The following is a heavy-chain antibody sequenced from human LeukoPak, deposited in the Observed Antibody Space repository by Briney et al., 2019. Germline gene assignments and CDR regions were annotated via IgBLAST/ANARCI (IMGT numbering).Heavy chain of an antibody. CDR3: ARENYGSVPPHYFDY. J-gene: IGHJ4*02. Sequence: PSETLSLTCAVSGGSINSSNRWGWVRQPPGKGLEWIGEIYYSGSTNYNPSLKSRVTIAEDKSKNQFSLKLSSVTAADTAVYYCARENYGSVPPHYFDYWGQGTLVTVSS. V-gene: IGHV4-4*02. CDR2: IYYSGST. D-gene: IGHD3-10*01. CDR1: GGSINSSNR.